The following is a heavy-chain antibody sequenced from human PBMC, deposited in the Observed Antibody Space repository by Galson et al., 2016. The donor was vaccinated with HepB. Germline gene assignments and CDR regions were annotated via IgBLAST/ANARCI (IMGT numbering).Heavy chain of an antibody. CDR2: IIPIFGAA. D-gene: IGHD3-22*01. V-gene: IGHV1-69*06. J-gene: IGHJ4*02. Sequence: SVKVSCKASGGTFSNYAFSWVRQAPGQGLEWMGGIIPIFGAANYAQKFQGRVTITADKSTSTAYMEMSSLRSEDTAVYYCARDNLSYYYDSSGYFDYSGQGTLVTVSS. CDR3: ARDNLSYYYDSSGYFDY. CDR1: GGTFSNYA.